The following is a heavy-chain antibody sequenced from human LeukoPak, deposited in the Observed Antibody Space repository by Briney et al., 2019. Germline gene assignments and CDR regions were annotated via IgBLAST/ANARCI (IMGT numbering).Heavy chain of an antibody. V-gene: IGHV4-59*01. CDR2: IHYSGST. J-gene: IGHJ5*02. Sequence: SETLSLTCSVSGGSIDTTYWSWIRQPPGKGLEWIGNIHYSGSTNYNSSLKSRVTISVDTSKNQFSLKMISVTTADTAVYYCARDLRYGDARLGFDPWGQGTLVTVSS. CDR3: ARDLRYGDARLGFDP. D-gene: IGHD4-17*01. CDR1: GGSIDTTY.